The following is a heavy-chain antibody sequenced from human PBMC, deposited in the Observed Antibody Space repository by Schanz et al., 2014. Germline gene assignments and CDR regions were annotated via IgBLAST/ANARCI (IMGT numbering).Heavy chain of an antibody. CDR3: ARVYRWQHILGHFDS. Sequence: QVHLVQSGSEVKKPGASVKVSCKASRYPFTAYSMHWVRQAPGQGLEWMGRINPNSGDTNYAQKFQGRVTMTRDTSTSTAYMELSRLRSDDTAIYYCARVYRWQHILGHFDSWGQGSLVTVSS. V-gene: IGHV1-2*06. J-gene: IGHJ4*02. D-gene: IGHD6-13*01. CDR2: INPNSGDT. CDR1: RYPFTAYS.